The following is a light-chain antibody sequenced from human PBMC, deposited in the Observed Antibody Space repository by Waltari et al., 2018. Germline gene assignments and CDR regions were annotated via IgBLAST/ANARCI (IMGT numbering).Light chain of an antibody. Sequence: QSALTQPASVSGSPGQSTTISCPAPSGSLGTSNSLSWYRQYPGAAPKLIIYDVSNRPSEISDRFSGSKSGNTASLTISGLQAEDEAVYYCTSYRGSTSLVFGGGTKLTV. CDR2: DVS. J-gene: IGLJ2*01. V-gene: IGLV2-14*01. CDR1: SGSLGTSNS. CDR3: TSYRGSTSLV.